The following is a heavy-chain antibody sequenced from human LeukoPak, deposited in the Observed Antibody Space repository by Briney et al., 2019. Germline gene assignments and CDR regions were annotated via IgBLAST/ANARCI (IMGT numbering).Heavy chain of an antibody. CDR3: ARHGYSSSSFDY. CDR1: GGSISSGGYY. Sequence: PSETLSLTCTVSGGSISSGGYYWSWIRQHPGKGLEWIGYIYYSGSTYYNPSLKSRVTISVDTSKNQFSLKLSSVTAADTAVYYCARHGYSSSSFDYWGQGTLVTVSS. J-gene: IGHJ4*02. CDR2: IYYSGST. V-gene: IGHV4-31*03. D-gene: IGHD6-13*01.